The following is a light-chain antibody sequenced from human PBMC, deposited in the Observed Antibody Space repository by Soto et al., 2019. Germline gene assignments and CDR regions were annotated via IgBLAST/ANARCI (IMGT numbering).Light chain of an antibody. CDR1: QSIDTW. Sequence: DIQMTQSASTLSASVGDRVTITCRASQSIDTWLAWHQQKPGKAPKLLISKAPNLESGVPSRFSGSGSGTDFTLTISSLQPEDFATYYCQQANSFPFTFGQGTRLEIK. CDR3: QQANSFPFT. CDR2: KAP. V-gene: IGKV1-5*03. J-gene: IGKJ5*01.